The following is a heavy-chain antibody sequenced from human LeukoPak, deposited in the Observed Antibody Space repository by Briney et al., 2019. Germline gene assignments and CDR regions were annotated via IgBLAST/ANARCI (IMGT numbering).Heavy chain of an antibody. CDR3: ARMASSGWYLDAFDI. D-gene: IGHD6-19*01. CDR1: GGSISSSSYY. CDR2: IYYSGST. J-gene: IGHJ3*02. V-gene: IGHV4-39*07. Sequence: PSETLSLTCTVSGGSISSSSYYWGWIRQPPGKGLEWIGSIYYSGSTYYNPSLKSRVTISEDTSKNQLSLKLSSVTAVDTAVYYCARMASSGWYLDAFDIWGQGTMVTVSS.